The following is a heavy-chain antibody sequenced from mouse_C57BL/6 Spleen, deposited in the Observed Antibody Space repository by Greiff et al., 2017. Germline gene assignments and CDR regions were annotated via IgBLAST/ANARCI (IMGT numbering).Heavy chain of an antibody. Sequence: EVKLVESGGGLVKPGGSLKLSCAASGFTFSSYAMSWVRQTPGKRLEWVATISDGGSYTYYPDNVKGRFTISRDNAKNNLYLQMSHLKSEDTAMYYCARDRDGYDGDYFDYWGQGTTLTVSS. CDR2: ISDGGSYT. V-gene: IGHV5-4*01. CDR1: GFTFSSYA. CDR3: ARDRDGYDGDYFDY. D-gene: IGHD2-2*01. J-gene: IGHJ2*01.